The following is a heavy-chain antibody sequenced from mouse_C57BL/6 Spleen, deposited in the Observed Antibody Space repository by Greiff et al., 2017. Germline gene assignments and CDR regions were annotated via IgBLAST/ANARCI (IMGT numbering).Heavy chain of an antibody. J-gene: IGHJ4*01. D-gene: IGHD2-5*01. CDR3: ARGDSNYKDAMDY. CDR1: GYTFTSYW. Sequence: QVQLQQPGAELVRPGSSVKLSCKASGYTFTSYWMHWVKQRPIQGLEWIGNIDPSDSETHSNQKFKDKATLTVDKSSSTAYMQLSSLPAEDSAVYYSARGDSNYKDAMDYWGQGTSVTVSS. CDR2: IDPSDSET. V-gene: IGHV1-52*01.